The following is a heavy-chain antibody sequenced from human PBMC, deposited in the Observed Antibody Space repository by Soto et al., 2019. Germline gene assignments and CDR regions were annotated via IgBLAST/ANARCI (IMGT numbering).Heavy chain of an antibody. CDR1: GYTFTGYY. CDR3: AREVIVDPPTLRY. D-gene: IGHD2-21*01. Sequence: ASVKVSCKASGYTFTGYYMHWVRQAPGQGLEWMGWINPNSGGTNYAQKFQGRVTMTRDTSISTAHMELSRLRSDDTAVYYCAREVIVDPPTLRYWGQGTLVTVSS. J-gene: IGHJ4*02. V-gene: IGHV1-2*02. CDR2: INPNSGGT.